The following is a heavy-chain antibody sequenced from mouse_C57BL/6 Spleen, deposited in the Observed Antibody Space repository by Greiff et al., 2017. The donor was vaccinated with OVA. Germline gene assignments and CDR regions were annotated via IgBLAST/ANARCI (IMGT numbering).Heavy chain of an antibody. D-gene: IGHD3-2*02. V-gene: IGHV5-16*01. CDR2: INYDGSST. Sequence: DVKLVESEGGLVQPGSSMKLSCTASGFTFSDYYMAWVRQVPEKGLEWVANINYDGSSTYYLDSLKSRFIISRDNAKNILYLQMSSLKSEDTATYYCAREDSSGPAWFAYWGQGTLVTVSA. J-gene: IGHJ3*01. CDR3: AREDSSGPAWFAY. CDR1: GFTFSDYY.